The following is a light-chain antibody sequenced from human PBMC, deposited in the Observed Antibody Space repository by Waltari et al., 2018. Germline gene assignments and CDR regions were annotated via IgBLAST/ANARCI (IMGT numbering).Light chain of an antibody. CDR3: SSYAGTDVV. V-gene: IGLV2-8*01. Sequence: QSALTQPPSASGSPGQSVTISCTGTSSDVGGYNYVSWYQQHPGKAPKLMICEVSKRPSGVPDRFSGSKSGNTASLTVSGLQAEDEADYYCSSYAGTDVVFGGGTKLTVL. CDR1: SSDVGGYNY. CDR2: EVS. J-gene: IGLJ2*01.